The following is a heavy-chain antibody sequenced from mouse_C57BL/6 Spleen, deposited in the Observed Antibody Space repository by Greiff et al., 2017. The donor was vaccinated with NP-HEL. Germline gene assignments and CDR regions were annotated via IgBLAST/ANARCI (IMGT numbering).Heavy chain of an antibody. CDR1: GYAFSSSW. V-gene: IGHV1-82*01. Sequence: VQVVESGPELVKPGASVKISCKASGYAFSSSWMNWVKQRPGKGLEWIGRIYPGDGDTNYNGKFKGKATLTADKSSSTAYMQLSSLTSEDSAVYFCARSRAYDYDVGAYWGQGTLVTVSA. CDR3: ARSRAYDYDVGAY. J-gene: IGHJ3*01. D-gene: IGHD2-4*01. CDR2: IYPGDGDT.